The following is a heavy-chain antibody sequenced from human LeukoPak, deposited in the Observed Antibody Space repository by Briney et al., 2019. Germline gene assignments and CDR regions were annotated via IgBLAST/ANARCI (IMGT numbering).Heavy chain of an antibody. CDR2: IYYSGSI. D-gene: IGHD2/OR15-2a*01. J-gene: IGHJ5*01. V-gene: IGHV4-59*01. CDR3: ARRTFGFDS. Sequence: PSETLSLTCTVSGGSISTYYWSWIRQSPGKGLEWIGHIYYSGSIKYNPSLKSRVTISLDTSKNQFSLKLTSVIAADTAVYYCARRTFGFDSWGQGTLVTVSS. CDR1: GGSISTYY.